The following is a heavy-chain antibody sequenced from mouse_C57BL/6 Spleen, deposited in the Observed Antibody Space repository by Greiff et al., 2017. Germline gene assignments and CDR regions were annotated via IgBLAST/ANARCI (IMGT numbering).Heavy chain of an antibody. V-gene: IGHV3-6*01. CDR3: ASRTEDYAMDY. CDR1: GYSITSGYY. CDR2: ISYDGSN. J-gene: IGHJ4*01. D-gene: IGHD3-1*01. Sequence: EVKLQQSGPGLVKPSQSLSLTCPVTGYSITSGYYWNWIRQFPGNKLEWMGYISYDGSNNYNPSLKNRISITRDTSKNQFFLKLNSVTTEDTATYYCASRTEDYAMDYWGQGTSVTVSS.